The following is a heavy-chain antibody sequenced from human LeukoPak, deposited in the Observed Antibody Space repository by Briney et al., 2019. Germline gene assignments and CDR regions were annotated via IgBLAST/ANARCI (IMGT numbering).Heavy chain of an antibody. V-gene: IGHV4-4*02. Sequence: SETLSLTCAVSGGSISSSNWWSWVRQPPGKGLEWIGEIYHSGSTNYNPSLKSRVTISVDKSKNQFSLKLSSVTAADTAVYYCARGLDDSSGYSTNWGQGTLVTVSS. CDR2: IYHSGST. CDR3: ARGLDDSSGYSTN. D-gene: IGHD3-22*01. CDR1: GGSISSSNW. J-gene: IGHJ4*02.